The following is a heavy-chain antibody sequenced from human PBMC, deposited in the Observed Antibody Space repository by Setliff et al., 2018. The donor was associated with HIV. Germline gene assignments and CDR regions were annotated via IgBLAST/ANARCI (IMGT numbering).Heavy chain of an antibody. CDR3: ASPAGNYYYGMDV. V-gene: IGHV1-69*10. CDR1: GGTFSSYA. CDR2: IIPILGIA. J-gene: IGHJ6*02. D-gene: IGHD6-13*01. Sequence: ASVKVSCKASGGTFSSYAISWVRQAPGQGLEWMGGIIPILGIANYAQKFQGRVTITADESTSTACMELSSLRSEDTAVYYCASPAGNYYYGMDVWGQGTTVTVSS.